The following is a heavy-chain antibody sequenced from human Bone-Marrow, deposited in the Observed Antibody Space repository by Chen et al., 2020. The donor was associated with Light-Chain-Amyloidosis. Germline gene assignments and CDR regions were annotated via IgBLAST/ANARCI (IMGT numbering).Heavy chain of an antibody. Sequence: EVQLVQSGAEVKKPGESLKISCKGSGYTFPNYWIGWVRQMPGKGLEWMGVIYPDDSDARYSPSFEGQVTISADKSITTAYLQWRSLKASDTAMYYCARRRDGYNFDYWGQGTLVTVSS. CDR1: GYTFPNYW. V-gene: IGHV5-51*01. J-gene: IGHJ4*02. D-gene: IGHD5-12*01. CDR3: ARRRDGYNFDY. CDR2: IYPDDSDA.